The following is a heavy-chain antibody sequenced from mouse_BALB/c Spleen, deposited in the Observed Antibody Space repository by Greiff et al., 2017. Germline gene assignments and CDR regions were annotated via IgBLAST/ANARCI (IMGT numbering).Heavy chain of an antibody. CDR3: ARSGDNGGFAY. CDR1: GFTFSSFG. V-gene: IGHV5-17*02. Sequence: EVQLQQSGGGLVQPGGSRKLSCAASGFTFSSFGMHWVRQAPEKGLEWVAYISSGSSTIYYADTVKGRFTISRDNPKNTLFLQMTSLRSEDTAMYYCARSGDNGGFAYWGQGTLVTVSA. CDR2: ISSGSSTI. D-gene: IGHD3-3*01. J-gene: IGHJ3*01.